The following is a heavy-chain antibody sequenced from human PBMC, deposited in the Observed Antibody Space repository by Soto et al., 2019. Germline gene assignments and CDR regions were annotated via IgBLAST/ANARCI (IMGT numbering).Heavy chain of an antibody. CDR3: PTWGSYSSGWYYFDY. Sequence: EVQLLESGGGLVQPGGSLRLSCAASGFTFSSYAMSWVRQAPGKGLEWVSAISGSGGSTYYADSVKGRFTISRDNSKNTLYLQMNSLRAEDTAVYYCPTWGSYSSGWYYFDYWGQGTLVTVSS. CDR2: ISGSGGST. V-gene: IGHV3-23*01. D-gene: IGHD6-19*01. J-gene: IGHJ4*02. CDR1: GFTFSSYA.